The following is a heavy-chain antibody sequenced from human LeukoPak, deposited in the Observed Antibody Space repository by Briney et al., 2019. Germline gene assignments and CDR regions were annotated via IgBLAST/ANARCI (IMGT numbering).Heavy chain of an antibody. V-gene: IGHV1-69*05. CDR3: AMALVYYDSSGYLVFNY. J-gene: IGHJ4*02. Sequence: SVKVSCKASGGTFSSYAISWVRQAPGQGLEWMGRIIPIFGTANYAQNFQGRVTITTDESTSTAYMELSSLRSEDTAVYYCAMALVYYDSSGYLVFNYWGQGTLVTVSS. CDR2: IIPIFGTA. D-gene: IGHD3-22*01. CDR1: GGTFSSYA.